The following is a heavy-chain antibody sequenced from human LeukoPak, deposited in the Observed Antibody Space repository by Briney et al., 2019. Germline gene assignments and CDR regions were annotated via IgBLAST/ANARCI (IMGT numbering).Heavy chain of an antibody. V-gene: IGHV4-59*01. CDR3: ARDQRGSFGSGFDY. J-gene: IGHJ4*02. CDR2: IYYSGST. Sequence: SETLSLTCAVYGRSFSGYYWSWIRQPPGQGLEWIGFIYYSGSTNYNPSLKSRVTISVDTSKNQFSLKLSPVTAADTAVYYCARDQRGSFGSGFDYWGQGTLVTVSS. CDR1: GRSFSGYY. D-gene: IGHD3-10*01.